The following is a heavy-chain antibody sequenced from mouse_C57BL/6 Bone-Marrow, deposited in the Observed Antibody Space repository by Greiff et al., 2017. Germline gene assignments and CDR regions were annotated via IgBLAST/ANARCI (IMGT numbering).Heavy chain of an antibody. D-gene: IGHD2-1*01. CDR1: GYTFTSYW. Sequence: QVQLKQPGAELVKPGASVKMSCKASGYTFTSYWITWVKQRPGQGLEWIGDIYPGSGSTNYNEKFKSKATLTVDTSSRTAYMQLSSLTSEDSAVYYYASWGNYDWYFDVWGTGTTVTVSS. J-gene: IGHJ1*03. V-gene: IGHV1-55*01. CDR3: ASWGNYDWYFDV. CDR2: IYPGSGST.